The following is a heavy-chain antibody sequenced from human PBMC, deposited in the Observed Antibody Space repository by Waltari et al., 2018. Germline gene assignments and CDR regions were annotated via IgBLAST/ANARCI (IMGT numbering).Heavy chain of an antibody. CDR3: ASRTKAVGATIFGAFDI. CDR2: IHTSGST. D-gene: IGHD1-26*01. CDR1: GGSISSGSYY. J-gene: IGHJ3*02. V-gene: IGHV4-61*02. Sequence: QVQLQESGPGLVKPSQTLSLTCTVSGGSISSGSYYWSWIRQPAGKGLEWIGRIHTSGSTNYNPPLKSRVTISLDTSKTQFSLKLSSVTAADTAVYYCASRTKAVGATIFGAFDIWGQGTMVTVSS.